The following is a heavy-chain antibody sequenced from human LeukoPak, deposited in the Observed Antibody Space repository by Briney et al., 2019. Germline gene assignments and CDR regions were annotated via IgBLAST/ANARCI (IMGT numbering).Heavy chain of an antibody. D-gene: IGHD1-26*01. CDR3: ARHRRVGATPY. V-gene: IGHV4-39*01. J-gene: IGHJ4*02. Sequence: SETLSLTCTVSGGSISSSSYYWGWIRQPPGKGLEWIGSIYYSGSTYYNPSLKSRVTISVDTSKNQFSLKLSSVTAADTAVYYCARHRRVGATPYWGQGTLVTVSS. CDR1: GGSISSSSYY. CDR2: IYYSGST.